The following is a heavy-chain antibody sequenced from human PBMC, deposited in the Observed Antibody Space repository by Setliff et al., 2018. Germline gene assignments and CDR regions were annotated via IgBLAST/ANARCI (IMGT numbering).Heavy chain of an antibody. V-gene: IGHV3-9*03. CDR3: VRDLHWGFDY. J-gene: IGHJ4*02. CDR2: ISWNSGSI. D-gene: IGHD7-27*01. Sequence: GGSLRLSCAASGFTFDDYAMHWVRQAPGKGLEWVSGISWNSGSIGYADSVKGRFTISRDNAKNSLYLQMNSLRAEDMAVYYCVRDLHWGFDYWGLGTLVTVSS. CDR1: GFTFDDYA.